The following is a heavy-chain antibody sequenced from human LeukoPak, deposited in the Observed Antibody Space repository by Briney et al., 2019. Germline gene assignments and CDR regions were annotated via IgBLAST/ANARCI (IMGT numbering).Heavy chain of an antibody. CDR3: ARDLAALRPLDV. D-gene: IGHD6-6*01. CDR2: INRGGDTI. V-gene: IGHV3-11*04. CDR1: GFTLSDSY. Sequence: PGGSLRLSCAASGFTLSDSYMSWFRQAPRKGLEWISYINRGGDTIYYADSMKGRITISRDNAKNSLYLQMNSLRAEDTAVYYCARDLAALRPLDVWGKGTTVTVSS. J-gene: IGHJ6*04.